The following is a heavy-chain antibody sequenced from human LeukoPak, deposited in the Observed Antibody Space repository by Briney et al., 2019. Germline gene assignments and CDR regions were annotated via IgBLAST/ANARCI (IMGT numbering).Heavy chain of an antibody. J-gene: IGHJ4*02. V-gene: IGHV3-23*01. CDR3: ARAVTPDYYYDSSGYWLDY. D-gene: IGHD3-22*01. Sequence: GGSLRLSCAASGFTFSSYAMSWVRQAPGKGLEWVSAISGSGGSTYYADSVKGRFTISRDNSKNTLYLQMNSLRAEDTAVYYCARAVTPDYYYDSSGYWLDYWGQGTLVTVSS. CDR2: ISGSGGST. CDR1: GFTFSSYA.